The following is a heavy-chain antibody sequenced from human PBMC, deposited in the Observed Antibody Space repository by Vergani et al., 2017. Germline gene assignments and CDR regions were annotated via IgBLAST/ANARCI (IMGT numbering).Heavy chain of an antibody. J-gene: IGHJ4*02. Sequence: QVQLQESGPGLVKPSETLSLTCTVSGGSITNNFWSWIRRPPGKGLEWIGYIHHSGATNSKSSLRSRVSISIDTSKSSFSLNLTSVTAADTAMYYCARHSRAHCVSTSCYWPLPLRYWGQGALVTVSS. CDR2: IHHSGAT. CDR1: GGSITNNF. V-gene: IGHV4-59*08. D-gene: IGHD2-2*01. CDR3: ARHSRAHCVSTSCYWPLPLRY.